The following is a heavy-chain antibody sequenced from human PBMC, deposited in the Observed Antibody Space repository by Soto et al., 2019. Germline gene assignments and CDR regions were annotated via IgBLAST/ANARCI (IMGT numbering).Heavy chain of an antibody. V-gene: IGHV3-23*01. J-gene: IGHJ4*02. CDR1: CFTVSRYP. CDR2: ISASGSAT. D-gene: IGHD5-12*01. CDR3: AKALSGYNAPLDF. Sequence: TLSSPASCFTVSRYPVIRAHPPPGKGLEWVSVISASGSATHYTDSVRGRFTISRDNSKNTLYMQMSTLRAEATSVYYSAKALSGYNAPLDFWGQGTRVTVSS.